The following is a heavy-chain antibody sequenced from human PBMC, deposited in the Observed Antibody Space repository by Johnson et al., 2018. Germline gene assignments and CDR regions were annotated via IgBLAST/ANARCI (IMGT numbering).Heavy chain of an antibody. Sequence: VQLQESGGGLVQXGGSLRLSCAASGFTFSSYWMSWVRQAPGKGLEWVTNIQPDGSGKYYVDSVQGRFSISRDNARNSVYLQMNRVRAEDTAVYDGARDADRVRGLIIRDHWGQGTLVTVSS. CDR3: ARDADRVRGLIIRDH. V-gene: IGHV3-7*01. CDR1: GFTFSSYW. J-gene: IGHJ4*02. D-gene: IGHD3-10*01. CDR2: IQPDGSGK.